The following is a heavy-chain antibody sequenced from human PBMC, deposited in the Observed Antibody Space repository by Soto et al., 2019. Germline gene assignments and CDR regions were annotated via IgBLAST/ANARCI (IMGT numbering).Heavy chain of an antibody. D-gene: IGHD3-22*01. CDR3: AKSHYDSSGYYIIDH. Sequence: PSETLSLTCTVSGGSISGRCWSWVRQSPGKGLEWIGYFCYTGSTNYNPSLKSRVTISVDRSKTQCSLKLTSVTAADTAVYYCAKSHYDSSGYYIIDHWGKGILVTVSS. CDR1: GGSISGRC. V-gene: IGHV4-59*01. CDR2: FCYTGST. J-gene: IGHJ5*02.